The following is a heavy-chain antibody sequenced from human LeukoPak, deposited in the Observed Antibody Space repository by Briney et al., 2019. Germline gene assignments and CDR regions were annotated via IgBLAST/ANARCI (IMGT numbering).Heavy chain of an antibody. CDR2: MSPNSGDT. CDR1: GYTFTSYD. Sequence: VAPVKVSCKASGYTFTSYDFNWVRQATGQRPEWMGWMSPNSGDTGHAQKFQDRVTMTRNTSISTAYMELSSLRSDDTAVYYCARGPPNWGYDYWGPGTLVTVSS. CDR3: ARGPPNWGYDY. J-gene: IGHJ4*02. V-gene: IGHV1-8*01. D-gene: IGHD7-27*01.